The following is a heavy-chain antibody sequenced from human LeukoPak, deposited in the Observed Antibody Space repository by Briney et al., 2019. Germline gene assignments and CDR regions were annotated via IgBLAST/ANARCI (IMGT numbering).Heavy chain of an antibody. Sequence: TSETLSLTCTVSGVSISSHYWSWIRQPPGKGLEWIGYIYFTGSTDYNPSLKSRVTISVDTSKNQVSLKLSSVTAADTAVYYCARSSTGYWNFDLWRRRTLVTVSA. CDR1: GVSISSHY. CDR2: IYFTGST. CDR3: ARSSTGYWNFDL. V-gene: IGHV4-59*11. J-gene: IGHJ2*01.